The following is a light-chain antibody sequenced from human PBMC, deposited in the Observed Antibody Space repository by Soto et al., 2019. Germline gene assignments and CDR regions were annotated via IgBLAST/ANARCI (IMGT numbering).Light chain of an antibody. CDR3: QQSYSTPPEGT. Sequence: DIQMTQSPSSLSASVGDRVTITCRASQSISSYLNWYQQKPGKAPKLLIYAASSLQSGVPSRFSGSRSGTDFTLTISSLQPEDFATYYWQQSYSTPPEGTFGQGTKVEIK. J-gene: IGKJ1*01. V-gene: IGKV1-39*01. CDR2: AAS. CDR1: QSISSY.